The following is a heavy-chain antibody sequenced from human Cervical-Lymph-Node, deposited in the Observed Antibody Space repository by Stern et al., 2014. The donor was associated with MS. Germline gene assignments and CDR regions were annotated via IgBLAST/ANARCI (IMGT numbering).Heavy chain of an antibody. J-gene: IGHJ6*02. CDR2: IWYDATEE. CDR3: ARRRSLLGPYTMDV. Sequence: QVQLVESGGGVVQPGRSLRVSCAASGFTFENYGMHWVRQAPGKGPEWVALIWYDATEEYYAHPVKGRFIISRDNSTNLMNLERNRLRAEDAAVYYCARRRSLLGPYTMDVWGQGTPVTVSS. CDR1: GFTFENYG. V-gene: IGHV3-33*01. D-gene: IGHD3-16*01.